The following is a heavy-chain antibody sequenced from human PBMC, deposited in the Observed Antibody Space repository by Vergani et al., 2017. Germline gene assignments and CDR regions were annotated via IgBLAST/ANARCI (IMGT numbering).Heavy chain of an antibody. Sequence: QVQLVQSGAEVKKPGASVKASCKASGYTFTSYAMHWVRQAPGQRLEWMGLINAGNGNTKYSQKFQGRVTITRDTSASTAYMELSSLVSEDAAVYYCARDNGSWSNWFDHWGQGTLVTVSS. CDR2: INAGNGNT. D-gene: IGHD6-13*01. CDR1: GYTFTSYA. V-gene: IGHV1-3*01. J-gene: IGHJ5*02. CDR3: ARDNGSWSNWFDH.